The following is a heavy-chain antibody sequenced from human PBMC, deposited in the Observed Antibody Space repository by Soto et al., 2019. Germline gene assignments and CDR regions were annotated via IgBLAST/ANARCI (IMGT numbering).Heavy chain of an antibody. J-gene: IGHJ4*02. Sequence: PGGSLRLSCAASGFTVSSNYMSWVRQAPGKGLEWVSVIYSGGSTYYADSVKGRFTISRDNSKNTLYLQMNSLRAEDTAVYYCARGGTTSTYYFDYWGQGTLVTVS. CDR2: IYSGGST. D-gene: IGHD1-1*01. CDR3: ARGGTTSTYYFDY. CDR1: GFTVSSNY. V-gene: IGHV3-66*01.